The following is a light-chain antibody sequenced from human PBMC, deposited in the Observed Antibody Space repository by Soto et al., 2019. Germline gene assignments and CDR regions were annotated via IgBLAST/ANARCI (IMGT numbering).Light chain of an antibody. J-gene: IGKJ4*01. CDR3: QQSYSTPLT. CDR2: AAS. Sequence: DIQMTQSPSMLSASVGDRVTITCRASQSISSYLNWYQQKPGKAPKLLIYAASSLQSGVPSRFSGSGSGTDFTLTISSLQPEDFATYYCQQSYSTPLTFGGGTKVDI. V-gene: IGKV1-39*01. CDR1: QSISSY.